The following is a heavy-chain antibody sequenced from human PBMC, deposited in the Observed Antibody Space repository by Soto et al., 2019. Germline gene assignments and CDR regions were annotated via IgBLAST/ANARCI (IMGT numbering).Heavy chain of an antibody. CDR2: INHSGST. V-gene: IGHV4-34*01. CDR3: ARGWIRRGLYY. D-gene: IGHD2-2*03. J-gene: IGHJ4*02. Sequence: SETLSLTCAVYGGSFSGYYWSWIRQPPGKGLEWIGEINHSGSTNYNPSLKSRVTISVDTSKNQFSLKLSSVTAADTAVYYCARGWIRRGLYYWGQGTLVTVSS. CDR1: GGSFSGYY.